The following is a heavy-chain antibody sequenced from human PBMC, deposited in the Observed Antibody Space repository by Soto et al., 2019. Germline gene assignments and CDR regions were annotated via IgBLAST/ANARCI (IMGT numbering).Heavy chain of an antibody. V-gene: IGHV2-70*01. Sequence: XGPTLMRPPQTLTLTCTFSDFSLITGGMCVSWIRQPPGKALEWLALIDWDDDKYYSTSLKTRLTISKDTSKNQMVLTMTNMDPVDTATYYCARIPECGDGYNCYGMDVWGQGTTVTVSS. CDR1: DFSLITGGMC. CDR3: ARIPECGDGYNCYGMDV. J-gene: IGHJ6*02. CDR2: IDWDDDK. D-gene: IGHD5-12*01.